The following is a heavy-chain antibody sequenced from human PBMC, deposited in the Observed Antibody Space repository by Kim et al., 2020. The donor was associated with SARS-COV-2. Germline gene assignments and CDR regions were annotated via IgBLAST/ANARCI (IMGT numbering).Heavy chain of an antibody. V-gene: IGHV3-72*01. CDR2: SRNKARRYST. CDR3: ARTGSYNYGKRDFDY. D-gene: IGHD5-18*01. CDR1: GFTFSDHY. J-gene: IGHJ4*01. Sequence: GGSLRLSCAASGFTFSDHYIDWVRQTSGKALEWVGRSRNKARRYSTDYAASVRGRFTISRDFSHNSVFLQMHSLKTEDTAIYYCARTGSYNYGKRDFDY.